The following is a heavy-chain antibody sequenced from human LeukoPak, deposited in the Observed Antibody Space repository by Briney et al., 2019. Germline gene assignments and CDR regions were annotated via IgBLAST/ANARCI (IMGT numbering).Heavy chain of an antibody. CDR1: GGSISSYY. CDR2: IYYSGST. Sequence: SETLSLTCTVSGGSISSYYWSWVRQPPGKELEWIGYIYYSGSTNYNPSLMSRATISVDTSKNQFSLKLNSVTAADTAVYYCARAASGYYMDVWGNGTTVTVSS. V-gene: IGHV4-59*01. CDR3: ARAASGYYMDV. J-gene: IGHJ6*03. D-gene: IGHD1-1*01.